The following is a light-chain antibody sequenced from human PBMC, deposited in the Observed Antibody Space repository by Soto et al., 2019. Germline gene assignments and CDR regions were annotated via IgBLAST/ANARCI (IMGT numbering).Light chain of an antibody. CDR1: SSDVGGSAD. J-gene: IGLJ1*01. CDR3: TSSTTGSLYV. V-gene: IGLV2-14*01. CDR2: KVN. Sequence: QSALTQPASVSGSPGQSITISCTGTSSDVGGSADVSWYQQFPGNVPRLLIYKVNNRPLGVSYRFSGSKSGNTASLTISGLQAEDEADYFCTSSTTGSLYVFGTGTKLTVL.